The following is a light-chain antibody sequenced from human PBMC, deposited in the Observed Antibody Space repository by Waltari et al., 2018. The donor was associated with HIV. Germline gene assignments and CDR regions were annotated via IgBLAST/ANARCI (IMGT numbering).Light chain of an antibody. CDR2: GAS. V-gene: IGKV3-20*01. J-gene: IGKJ1*01. CDR1: QSIGSDY. Sequence: EIVLTQSPGTLSLSPGERATFSCRASQSIGSDYLAWYQQKPGQAPRLLIYGASSTATGIPDRFSGSGSGTDFTLTISRLEPEDFAVYYCQQYGSSPKTFGQGTKVEIK. CDR3: QQYGSSPKT.